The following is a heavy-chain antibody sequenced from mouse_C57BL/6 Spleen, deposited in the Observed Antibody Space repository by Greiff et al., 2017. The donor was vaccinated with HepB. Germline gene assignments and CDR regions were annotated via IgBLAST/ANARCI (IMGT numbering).Heavy chain of an antibody. CDR3: ARHEGDGYYGFAY. V-gene: IGHV5-12*01. Sequence: EVKLVESGGGLVQPGGSLKLSCAASGFTFSDYYMYWVRQTPEKRLEWVAYISNGGGSTYYPDTVKGRFTISRDNAKNTLYLQMSRLKSEDTAMYYCARHEGDGYYGFAYWGQGTLVTVSA. D-gene: IGHD2-3*01. CDR1: GFTFSDYY. CDR2: ISNGGGST. J-gene: IGHJ3*01.